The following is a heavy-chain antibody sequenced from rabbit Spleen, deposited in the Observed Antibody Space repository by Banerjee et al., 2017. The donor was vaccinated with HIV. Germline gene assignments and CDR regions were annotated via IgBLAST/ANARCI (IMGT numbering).Heavy chain of an antibody. D-gene: IGHD2-1*01. Sequence: QEQLVESGGGLVQPGGSLKLSCTVSGFDISKYGVTWVRQAPGKGLEWIGYIDPIFGSTYYASWVNGRFTISRDTNENTMSLKMTSLTVADTATYFCVRDRANIGGDYGPYYFDLWGQGTLVTVS. CDR1: GFDISKYG. CDR2: IDPIFGST. V-gene: IGHV1S47*01. J-gene: IGHJ4*01. CDR3: VRDRANIGGDYGPYYFDL.